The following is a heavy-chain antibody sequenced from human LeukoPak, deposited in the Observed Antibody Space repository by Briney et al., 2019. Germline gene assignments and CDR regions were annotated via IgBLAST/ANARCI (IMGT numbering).Heavy chain of an antibody. CDR1: GYTFTSYA. V-gene: IGHV7-4-1*02. D-gene: IGHD3-22*01. CDR2: INTNTGNP. Sequence: GASVKVSCKASGYTFTSYAMNWVRQAPGQGLEWMGWINTNTGNPTYAQGFTGRFVFSLDTSVSTAYLQISSLKAEDTAVYYCARGAKDYYDSSGYFEGPADYWGQGTLVTVSS. J-gene: IGHJ4*02. CDR3: ARGAKDYYDSSGYFEGPADY.